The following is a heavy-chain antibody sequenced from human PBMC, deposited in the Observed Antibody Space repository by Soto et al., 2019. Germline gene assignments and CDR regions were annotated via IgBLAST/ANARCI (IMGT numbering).Heavy chain of an antibody. J-gene: IGHJ4*02. CDR3: ARGNAYFYAEIDY. CDR2: IFHSGST. CDR1: DGSIGSGAYS. V-gene: IGHV4-30-2*01. D-gene: IGHD3-16*01. Sequence: SETLSLTCAVSDGSIGSGAYSWSWIRQPPGKGLEWIGYIFHSGSTYYNPSLKSRVTISVDRSKNQFSLKLSSVTAADTAVYYCARGNAYFYAEIDYWGQGALVTVSS.